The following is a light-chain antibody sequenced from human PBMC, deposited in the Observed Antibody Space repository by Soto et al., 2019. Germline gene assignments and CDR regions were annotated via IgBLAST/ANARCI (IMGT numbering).Light chain of an antibody. CDR2: DVS. CDR3: SSYTSSSTLGYV. J-gene: IGLJ1*01. V-gene: IGLV2-14*01. Sequence: QSALTQPASVSGSPGQSITISCTGTSSDVGGYNYVSWYQQHPGKAPKLMIYDVSNRPSGVSNRFSGSKSGNTASLTISGLQAEDEADNYCSSYTSSSTLGYVFGTGTKVTVL. CDR1: SSDVGGYNY.